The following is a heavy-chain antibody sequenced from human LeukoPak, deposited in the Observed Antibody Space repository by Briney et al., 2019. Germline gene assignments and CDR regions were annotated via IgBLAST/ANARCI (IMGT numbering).Heavy chain of an antibody. V-gene: IGHV1-18*01. CDR2: ISAYNGNT. D-gene: IGHD3-22*01. CDR1: GYTFTSYG. J-gene: IGHJ4*02. CDR3: ARVQDTYYYDSSGYYPLDY. Sequence: GASVKVSCKASGYTFTSYGISWVRQAPGQGLEWMGWISAYNGNTNYAQKLQGRVTMTTDTSTSTAYMELRSLRSDGTAAYYCARVQDTYYYDSSGYYPLDYWGQGTLVTVSS.